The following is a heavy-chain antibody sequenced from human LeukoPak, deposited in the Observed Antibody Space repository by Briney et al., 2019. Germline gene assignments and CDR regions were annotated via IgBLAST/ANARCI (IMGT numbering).Heavy chain of an antibody. D-gene: IGHD2-15*01. CDR2: INPNSGGT. V-gene: IGHV1-2*02. CDR3: AREGYCSGGSCYLARFDY. J-gene: IGHJ4*02. Sequence: GASVKVSCKASGYTFTGYYMHWVRQAPGQGLEWMGWINPNSGGTNYAQKFQGRVTMTRDTSISTAYMELSRLRSDDTAVYYCAREGYCSGGSCYLARFDYWGQGTLVTVSS. CDR1: GYTFTGYY.